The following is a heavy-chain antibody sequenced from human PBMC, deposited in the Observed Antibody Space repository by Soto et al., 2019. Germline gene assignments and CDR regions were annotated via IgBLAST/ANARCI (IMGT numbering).Heavy chain of an antibody. CDR2: ISDDGSNK. J-gene: IGHJ4*02. CDR1: GFTFSTYA. D-gene: IGHD3-22*01. CDR3: ARVGGRGGDSSGYYWYYFDY. V-gene: IGHV3-30-3*01. Sequence: PGGSLRLSCAASGFTFSTYAMHWVRQAPGKGLEWVAVISDDGSNKYYADSVKGRFTISRDNSKNTLYLQINGLRAEDTACYYGARVGGRGGDSSGYYWYYFDYWGQGTLVTVSS.